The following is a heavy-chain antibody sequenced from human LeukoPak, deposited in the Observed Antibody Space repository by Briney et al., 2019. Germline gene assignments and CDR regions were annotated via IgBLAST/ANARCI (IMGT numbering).Heavy chain of an antibody. V-gene: IGHV3-30-3*01. J-gene: IGHJ6*02. D-gene: IGHD3-10*01. CDR1: GFTFSGYS. Sequence: GGSLRLSCAASGFTFSGYSIHWVRQAPGKGLEWVAVISYDGSNKYYADSVKGRFTISRDNSKNTLYLQMNSLRPEDTAVYYCARGGYGLGSYFYFYGMDVWGQGTTVTVSS. CDR2: ISYDGSNK. CDR3: ARGGYGLGSYFYFYGMDV.